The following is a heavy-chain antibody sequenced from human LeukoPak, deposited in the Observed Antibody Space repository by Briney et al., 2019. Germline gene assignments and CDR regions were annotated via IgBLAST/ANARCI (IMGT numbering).Heavy chain of an antibody. V-gene: IGHV1-46*01. CDR3: ARDGRITMVRGKDYYYYYYMDV. J-gene: IGHJ6*03. CDR1: GYTFTSYY. D-gene: IGHD3-10*01. Sequence: GASVKVSCKASGYTFTSYYMHWVRQAPGQGLEGMGIINPSCGRTSHAQKFQGRVTMTRDMSPRTVYMELSSLRSEDTAVYYCARDGRITMVRGKDYYYYYYMDVWGKGATVTVSS. CDR2: INPSCGRT.